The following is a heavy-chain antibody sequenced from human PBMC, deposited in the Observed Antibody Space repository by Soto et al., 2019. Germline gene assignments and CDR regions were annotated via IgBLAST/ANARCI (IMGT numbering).Heavy chain of an antibody. D-gene: IGHD3-10*01. V-gene: IGHV4-34*01. Sequence: PXATLSLTCAVHGGSFRGYYWSWIRQPPGKGLEWIGEINHSGGTNYNPSLKSRVSISVDASKNQFSLQLTSVTAADTAVYYCARLWSSNEGSSWGQGTLVTV. CDR2: INHSGGT. J-gene: IGHJ4*02. CDR1: GGSFRGYY. CDR3: ARLWSSNEGSS.